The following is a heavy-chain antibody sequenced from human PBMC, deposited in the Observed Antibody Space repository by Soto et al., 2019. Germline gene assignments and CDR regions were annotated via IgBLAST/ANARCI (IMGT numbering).Heavy chain of an antibody. D-gene: IGHD1-7*01. CDR2: ISAYNGNT. Sequence: ASVKVSCKASGYTFTSYGISWVRQAPGQGIEWMGWISAYNGNTNYAQKLQGRVTMTTDTSTSTAYMELRSLRSDDTAVYYCARYGDNWNYVRLYYFYYRDVWSKRTTVTVSS. J-gene: IGHJ6*03. CDR1: GYTFTSYG. CDR3: ARYGDNWNYVRLYYFYYRDV. V-gene: IGHV1-18*01.